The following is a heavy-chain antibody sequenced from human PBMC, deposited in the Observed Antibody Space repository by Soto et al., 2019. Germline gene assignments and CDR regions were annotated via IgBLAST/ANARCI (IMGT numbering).Heavy chain of an antibody. CDR3: AREVVETSSLWLGP. CDR2: MNTNTNTT. Sequence: ASVKVSCKASGYTITNNDINWVRQATGQGLEWIGWMNTNTNTTDSAEVFEGRVSLTWASSISTAYMQLNSLKIDDTAVYYCAREVVETSSLWLGPRGKGTMVT. CDR1: GYTITNND. V-gene: IGHV1-8*01. D-gene: IGHD6-6*01. J-gene: IGHJ5*02.